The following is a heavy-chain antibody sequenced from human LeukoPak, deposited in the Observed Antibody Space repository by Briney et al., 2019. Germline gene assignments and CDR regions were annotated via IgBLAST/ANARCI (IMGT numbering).Heavy chain of an antibody. CDR2: INPNNGDT. D-gene: IGHD3-22*01. CDR1: GYTFTDHH. CDR3: ARDYYHSESGAFDI. V-gene: IGHV1-2*02. J-gene: IGHJ3*02. Sequence: ASVKVSCKSSGYTFTDHHMHWVRKAPGQGLEWMGWINPNNGDTKFAQKFQGRVTMTRDTSISTFYIDLSRLTSDDTAVYYCARDYYHSESGAFDIWGQGTKVTFSS.